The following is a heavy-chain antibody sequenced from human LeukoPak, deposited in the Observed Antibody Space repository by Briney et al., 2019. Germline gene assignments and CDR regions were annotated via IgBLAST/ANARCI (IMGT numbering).Heavy chain of an antibody. CDR3: ARDQETYYYDSSGFRYFDY. J-gene: IGHJ4*02. D-gene: IGHD3-22*01. CDR2: IKQDGSEK. CDR1: GFTFSSYW. Sequence: GGSLRLSCAASGFTFSSYWMSWVRQAPGKGLEWVANIKQDGSEKYYVDSVKGRFTISRDNAKNSLYLQMNSLRAEDTAVYYCARDQETYYYDSSGFRYFDYWGQGTLVTVSS. V-gene: IGHV3-7*01.